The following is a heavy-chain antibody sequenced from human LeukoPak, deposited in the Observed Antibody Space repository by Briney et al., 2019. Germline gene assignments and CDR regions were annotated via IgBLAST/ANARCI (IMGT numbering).Heavy chain of an antibody. CDR3: ARASSGWYLAVGFDY. CDR2: INHSGST. D-gene: IGHD6-19*01. J-gene: IGHJ4*02. Sequence: SETLSLTCAVYGGSFSGYYWSWIRQPPGKGLEWIGEINHSGSTNYNPSLRSRVTISVDTSKNQFSLKLSSVTAADTAVYYCARASSGWYLAVGFDYWGQGTLVTVSS. V-gene: IGHV4-34*01. CDR1: GGSFSGYY.